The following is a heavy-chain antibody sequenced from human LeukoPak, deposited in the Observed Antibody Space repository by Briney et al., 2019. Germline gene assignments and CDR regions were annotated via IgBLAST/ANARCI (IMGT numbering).Heavy chain of an antibody. CDR1: GYTFTSYG. V-gene: IGHV1-18*01. J-gene: IGHJ6*03. CDR2: ISAYNGNT. D-gene: IGHD3-10*01. Sequence: ASVKVSCKASGYTFTSYGISWVRQAPGQGLEWMGWISAYNGNTNYAQKLQGRVTMTTDTSTSTAYMELSSLRSEDTAVYYCARGRSPRRGSGNALYYYYMDVWGKGTTVTVSS. CDR3: ARGRSPRRGSGNALYYYYMDV.